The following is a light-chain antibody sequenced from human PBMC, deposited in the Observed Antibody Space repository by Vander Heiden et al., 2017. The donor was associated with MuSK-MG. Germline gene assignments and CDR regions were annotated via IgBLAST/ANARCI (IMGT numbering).Light chain of an antibody. J-gene: IGKJ5*01. Sequence: EIVLPQSPGTLSLSPGDRATLSCRASQSVNTFLDWYQQRPGQAPRLLIYDASKRATGSPARFSGSGCGTDFTLTISSREPEDFSVYFCQQRCNWPPFTFGQGTRLETK. CDR2: DAS. V-gene: IGKV3-11*01. CDR3: QQRCNWPPFT. CDR1: QSVNTF.